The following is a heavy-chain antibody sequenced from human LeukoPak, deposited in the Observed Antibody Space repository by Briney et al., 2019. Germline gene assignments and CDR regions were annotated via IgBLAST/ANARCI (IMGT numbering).Heavy chain of an antibody. CDR2: FDPEDGET. D-gene: IGHD3-10*01. CDR1: GGTFSSYA. Sequence: ASVKVSCKASGGTFSSYAISWVRQAPGQGLEWMGGFDPEDGETIYAQKFQGRVTMTEDTSTDTAYMELSSLRSEDTAVYYCATKYYYGSGSYYKEGNWFDPWGQGTLVTVSS. J-gene: IGHJ5*02. CDR3: ATKYYYGSGSYYKEGNWFDP. V-gene: IGHV1-24*01.